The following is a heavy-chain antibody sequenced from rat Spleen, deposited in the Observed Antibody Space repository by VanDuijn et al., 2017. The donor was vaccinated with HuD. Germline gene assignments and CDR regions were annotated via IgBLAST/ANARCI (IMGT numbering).Heavy chain of an antibody. D-gene: IGHD1-11*01. V-gene: IGHV5-29*01. CDR3: ARAGYLRDWYFDF. CDR2: ISSDGTNT. CDR1: GFTFTDFF. Sequence: EVQLVESDGGLVQPGRSLKLSCAASGFTFTDFFMAWVRQAPTMGLEWVATISSDGTNTYYRDSVRGRFIISRNDAKSPLYLQMDSLRSADTATYYCARAGYLRDWYFDFWGPGTMVTVSS. J-gene: IGHJ1*01.